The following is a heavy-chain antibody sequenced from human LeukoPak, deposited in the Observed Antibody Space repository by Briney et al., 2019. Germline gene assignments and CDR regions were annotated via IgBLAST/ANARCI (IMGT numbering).Heavy chain of an antibody. CDR3: ARDLMGVYSSSSGAFGY. J-gene: IGHJ4*02. D-gene: IGHD6-6*01. CDR2: INPSGGST. Sequence: ASVKVSCKASGYTFTSYYMHWVRQAPGQGLEWIGIINPSGGSTSYAQKFQGRVTMTRDTSTSTVYMELSSLRSEDTAVYYCARDLMGVYSSSSGAFGYWGQGTLVTVSS. V-gene: IGHV1-46*01. CDR1: GYTFTSYY.